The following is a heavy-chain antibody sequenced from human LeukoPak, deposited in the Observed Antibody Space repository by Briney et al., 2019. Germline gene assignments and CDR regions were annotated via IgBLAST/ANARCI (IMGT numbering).Heavy chain of an antibody. J-gene: IGHJ6*02. CDR3: ARDFWQKRDRQWYYYGLDV. CDR2: ISDTGGA. Sequence: SETLSLTCSVSGGSIGPFYWSWIRRSPGKGLEWLGYISDTGGADYSPSLKSRVTISIDTSKNQISLKLTLVTVADTAVYFCARDFWQKRDRQWYYYGLDVWGQGTTVTVSS. CDR1: GGSIGPFY. V-gene: IGHV4-59*12. D-gene: IGHD3-16*01.